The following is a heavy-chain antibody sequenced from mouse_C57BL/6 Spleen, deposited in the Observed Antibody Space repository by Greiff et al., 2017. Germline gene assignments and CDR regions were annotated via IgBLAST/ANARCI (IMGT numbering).Heavy chain of an antibody. D-gene: IGHD2-5*01. CDR1: GYAFSSYW. CDR3: ARSGSNCGGWFAY. J-gene: IGHJ3*01. CDR2: IYPGEGDT. Sequence: LQESGAELVKPGASVKISCKASGYAFSSYWMNWVKQRPGKGLEWIGQIYPGEGDTNYNGKFKGKATLTADKSSSTAYMQLSSLTSEDSAVYFCARSGSNCGGWFAYWGQGTLVTVSA. V-gene: IGHV1-80*01.